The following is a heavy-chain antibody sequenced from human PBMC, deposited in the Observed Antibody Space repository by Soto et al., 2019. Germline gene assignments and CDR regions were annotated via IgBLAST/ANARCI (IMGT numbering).Heavy chain of an antibody. CDR3: ARDGSGSYYGYGLDY. V-gene: IGHV1-18*01. Sequence: ASVKVSCKASGYTFTSYGISWVLQAPGQGLEWMGWISAYNGNTDYAQKLQGRVTMTTDTSTSTAYMELRSLRSDDTAVYYCARDGSGSYYGYGLDYWGQGTLVTVSS. CDR1: GYTFTSYG. CDR2: ISAYNGNT. D-gene: IGHD1-26*01. J-gene: IGHJ4*02.